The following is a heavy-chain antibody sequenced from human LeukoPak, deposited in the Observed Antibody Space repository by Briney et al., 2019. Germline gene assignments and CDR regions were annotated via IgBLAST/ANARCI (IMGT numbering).Heavy chain of an antibody. CDR3: ARWTSYGWGFDY. CDR2: IRSTANGYAT. D-gene: IGHD5-18*01. CDR1: GFTFSGSA. V-gene: IGHV3-73*01. Sequence: PGGSLRLSCAASGFTFSGSALHWVRQASGKGLEWVGRIRSTANGYATAYAASVKGRFTISRDDSKNTAYLQMDSLKTEDTAVYYCARWTSYGWGFDYWGQGTLVTVSS. J-gene: IGHJ4*02.